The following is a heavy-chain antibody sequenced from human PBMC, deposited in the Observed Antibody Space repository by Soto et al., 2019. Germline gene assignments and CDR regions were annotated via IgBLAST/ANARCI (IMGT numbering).Heavy chain of an antibody. CDR1: GGSISSGDYY. D-gene: IGHD2-15*01. CDR2: VYYSGST. J-gene: IGHJ5*02. V-gene: IGHV4-30-4*01. Sequence: QVQLQESGPGLVKPSQTLSLTCTVSGGSISSGDYYWSWIRQPPGKGLEWIGYVYYSGSTYYNPCLKSRVTISGDTSKNQFYLKLSSVTAADPAVYYCARDVRGCSGGSCDWALGWFDPWGQGTLVTVSS. CDR3: ARDVRGCSGGSCDWALGWFDP.